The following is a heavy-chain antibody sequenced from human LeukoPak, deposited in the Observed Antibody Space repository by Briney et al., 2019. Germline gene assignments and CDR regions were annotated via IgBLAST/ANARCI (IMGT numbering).Heavy chain of an antibody. CDR2: ISGSGGKT. J-gene: IGHJ4*02. CDR1: GFTFSTYA. V-gene: IGHV3-23*01. CDR3: AKGSSGWYFDY. Sequence: GGSLRLSCTASGFTFSTYAISWVRQAPGKGLEWVSAISGSGGKTYYTDSVKGRFTITRDNSKNTLYLQMNSLRAGDTAVYYCAKGSSGWYFDYWGQGTLVTVSS. D-gene: IGHD6-19*01.